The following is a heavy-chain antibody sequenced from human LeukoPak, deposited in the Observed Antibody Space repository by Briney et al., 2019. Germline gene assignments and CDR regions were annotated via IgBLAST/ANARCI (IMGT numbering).Heavy chain of an antibody. V-gene: IGHV4-59*01. CDR3: ARHEGGNLDFDY. CDR2: IYHSGST. J-gene: IGHJ4*02. D-gene: IGHD4-23*01. Sequence: SETLSLTCSVSGGSIGSDYWSWIRQPPGKGLEWIGYIYHSGSTNYNPSLKSRVTMSVDTSKNQFSLKLSSVTAADTAVYYCARHEGGNLDFDYWGQGTLVTVSS. CDR1: GGSIGSDY.